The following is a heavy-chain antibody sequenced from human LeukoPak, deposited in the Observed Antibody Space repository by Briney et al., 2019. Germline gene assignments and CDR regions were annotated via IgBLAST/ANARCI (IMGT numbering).Heavy chain of an antibody. J-gene: IGHJ4*02. CDR2: MSSRGYPT. CDR1: GFTFSDYY. V-gene: IGHV3-11*01. CDR3: ARVGIALTSPFDY. D-gene: IGHD1-1*01. Sequence: GGSLRLSCLASGFTFSDYYMSWVRQAPGKGLEWISYMSSRGYPTYYAESVKGRFTISRDNAKNTLYLQMHNLRADDTAVYLCARVGIALTSPFDYWGLGTLVAVSS.